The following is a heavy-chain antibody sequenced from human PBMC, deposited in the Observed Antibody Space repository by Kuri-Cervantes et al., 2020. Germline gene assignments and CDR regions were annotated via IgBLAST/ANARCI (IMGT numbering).Heavy chain of an antibody. CDR3: AKQRDGRLFDY. CDR2: IRFDGSTK. J-gene: IGHJ4*02. V-gene: IGHV3-30*02. D-gene: IGHD2-8*01. Sequence: GGSLRLSCVASGFTFNTYGMHWVRQAPGKGLQWVAFIRFDGSTKYYEDSVEGRFTISRDRSKNTLFLQMDSLRAEDTAVYYCAKQRDGRLFDYWGQGTLVTVSS. CDR1: GFTFNTYG.